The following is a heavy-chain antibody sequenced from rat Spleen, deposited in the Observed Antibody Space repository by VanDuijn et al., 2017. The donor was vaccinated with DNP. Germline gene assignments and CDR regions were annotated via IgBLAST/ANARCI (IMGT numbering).Heavy chain of an antibody. Sequence: EVQLVESGGGLVQPGRSLKLSCAASGFTFSNYYMAWVRQTPNKGLEWVATISTSGSRTYYPDSVKGRFTISRDKTKSSLYLQMNSLKSEDTATYYCARPNYPGTAFDYWGQGVMVTVSS. CDR1: GFTFSNYY. D-gene: IGHD1-4*01. CDR3: ARPNYPGTAFDY. J-gene: IGHJ2*01. CDR2: ISTSGSRT. V-gene: IGHV5-25*01.